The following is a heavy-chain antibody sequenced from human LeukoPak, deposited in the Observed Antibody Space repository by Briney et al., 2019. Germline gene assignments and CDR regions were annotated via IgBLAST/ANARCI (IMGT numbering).Heavy chain of an antibody. D-gene: IGHD6-13*01. J-gene: IGHJ3*02. V-gene: IGHV1-2*02. CDR1: GYTFTSYG. CDR3: ARGVLAGRNAFDI. Sequence: ASVKVSCKASGYTFTSYGISWVRQAPGQGLEWMGWINPNSGGTNYAQKFQGRVTMTRDTSISTAYMELSRLRSDDTAVYYCARGVLAGRNAFDIWGQGTMVTVSS. CDR2: INPNSGGT.